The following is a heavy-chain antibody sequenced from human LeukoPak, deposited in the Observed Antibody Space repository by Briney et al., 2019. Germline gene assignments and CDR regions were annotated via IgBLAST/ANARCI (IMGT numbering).Heavy chain of an antibody. CDR3: ARRSRGTSY. J-gene: IGHJ4*02. V-gene: IGHV4-39*07. CDR1: GGSISSSSYY. D-gene: IGHD2-15*01. Sequence: PSETLSLTCTVSGGSISSSSYYWGWIRQPPGKGLEWIGSIYYSGSTYYNPSLKSRVTISVDTSKNQFSLKLSSVTAADTAVYYCARRSRGTSYWGQGTLVTVSS. CDR2: IYYSGST.